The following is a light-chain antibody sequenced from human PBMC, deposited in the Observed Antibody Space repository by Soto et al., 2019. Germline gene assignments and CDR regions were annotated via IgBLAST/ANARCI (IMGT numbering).Light chain of an antibody. CDR2: EVN. CDR1: SSDVGGYNY. Sequence: QSVLTQPASVSGSPGQSITISCTGSSSDVGGYNYVSWFLQHPGKAPKLIIYEVNNRPSGVSNRFSGSKSGNTASLTISGLQTEDEADFYCTSYSSNNTPYVFGTGTQLTVL. J-gene: IGLJ1*01. CDR3: TSYSSNNTPYV. V-gene: IGLV2-14*01.